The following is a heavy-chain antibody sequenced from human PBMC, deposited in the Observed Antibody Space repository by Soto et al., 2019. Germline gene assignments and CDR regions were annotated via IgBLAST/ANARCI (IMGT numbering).Heavy chain of an antibody. Sequence: PGWSLRLSCAPSVFTFSSYAMSWVRQAPGKGLEWVSAISGSGGSTYYADSVKGRFTISRDNSKNTLYLQMNSLRAEDTAVYYCAKDSAAEGSYWGQGTLVTVSS. CDR2: ISGSGGST. V-gene: IGHV3-23*01. CDR3: AKDSAAEGSY. CDR1: VFTFSSYA. D-gene: IGHD6-25*01. J-gene: IGHJ4*02.